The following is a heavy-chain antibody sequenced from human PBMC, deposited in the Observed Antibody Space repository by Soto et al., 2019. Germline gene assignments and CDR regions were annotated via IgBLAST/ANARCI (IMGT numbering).Heavy chain of an antibody. CDR3: AREQLQVVIPDY. CDR2: IKQDGSEK. J-gene: IGHJ4*02. D-gene: IGHD6-13*01. V-gene: IGHV3-7*01. Sequence: EVQLVESGGGLVQPGGSLGLSCAASGFTFSSYWMNWVRQAPGKGLEWVANIKQDGSEKYYVDSVKGRFTISRDNTKNSLYLQMNSLRAWDMAVYYCAREQLQVVIPDYWGKGTLVTVSS. CDR1: GFTFSSYW.